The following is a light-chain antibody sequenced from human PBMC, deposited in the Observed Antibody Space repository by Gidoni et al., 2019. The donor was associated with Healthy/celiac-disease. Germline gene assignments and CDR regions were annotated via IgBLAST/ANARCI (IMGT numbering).Light chain of an antibody. Sequence: EIVLSQSPATLSLSPGERATLSCRASQSVSSCLAWYQQKPGQAPRLLIYDASNRATGIPARCSGSGSGADFTLTSSSLEPEDFAVYYCQQRSNWPPYTFGQGTKLEIK. CDR2: DAS. J-gene: IGKJ2*01. CDR3: QQRSNWPPYT. V-gene: IGKV3-11*01. CDR1: QSVSSC.